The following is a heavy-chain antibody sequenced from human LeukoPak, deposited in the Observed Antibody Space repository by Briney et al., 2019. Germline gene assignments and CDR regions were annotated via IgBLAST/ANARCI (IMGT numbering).Heavy chain of an antibody. CDR1: GYSFTSYY. Sequence: GESLRISCKGSGYSFTSYYITWVRQMPGKGLEWMGIIYPGDSDTRYSPSFQGQVTISADKSISTAYLQWSSLKASDTAMYYCARHQHDSSGYTLGIFDYWGQGTLVTVSS. J-gene: IGHJ4*02. CDR3: ARHQHDSSGYTLGIFDY. D-gene: IGHD3-22*01. CDR2: IYPGDSDT. V-gene: IGHV5-51*01.